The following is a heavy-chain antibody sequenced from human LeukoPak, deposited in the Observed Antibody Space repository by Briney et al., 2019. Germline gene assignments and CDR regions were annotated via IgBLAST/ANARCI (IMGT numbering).Heavy chain of an antibody. CDR2: ISGSGGST. V-gene: IGHV3-23*01. D-gene: IGHD3-10*01. CDR1: GFTFSSYA. CDR3: ARDGRHYYGSGSYYVTYYYYGMDV. J-gene: IGHJ6*02. Sequence: GGSPRLSCAASGFTFSSYAMSWVRQAPGKGLEWVSGISGSGGSTYYADSVKGRFTVSRDNSKSTLYLQMNSLRAEDTAVYYCARDGRHYYGSGSYYVTYYYYGMDVWGQGTTVTVSS.